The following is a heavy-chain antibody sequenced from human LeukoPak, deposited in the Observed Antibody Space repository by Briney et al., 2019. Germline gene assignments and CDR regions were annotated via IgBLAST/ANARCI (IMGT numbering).Heavy chain of an antibody. CDR2: IRSKADGGTT. Sequence: PGGSLRVSCTASGFTFRDYNINWFRQASGRGLEWVGFIRSKADGGTTEYAASVKGRFTISRDDSKNVAYLQINNLRAEDTALYYCARDDRPSGHDFDYWGQGTLVTVSS. V-gene: IGHV3-49*03. D-gene: IGHD6-6*01. J-gene: IGHJ4*02. CDR3: ARDDRPSGHDFDY. CDR1: GFTFRDYN.